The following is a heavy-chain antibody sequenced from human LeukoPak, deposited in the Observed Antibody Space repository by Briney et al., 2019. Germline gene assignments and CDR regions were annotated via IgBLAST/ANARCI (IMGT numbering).Heavy chain of an antibody. Sequence: PGGSLRLSCAASGFTFSSYSMNWVRQAPGKGLEWVSSISSSSSYIYYADSVKGRFTISRDNAKNSLYLQMNSLRAEDTAVYYCARDPNFYNYYGSGSYLWDVLHHAFDIWGQGTMVTVSS. CDR1: GFTFSSYS. J-gene: IGHJ3*02. CDR2: ISSSSSYI. V-gene: IGHV3-21*01. CDR3: ARDPNFYNYYGSGSYLWDVLHHAFDI. D-gene: IGHD3-10*01.